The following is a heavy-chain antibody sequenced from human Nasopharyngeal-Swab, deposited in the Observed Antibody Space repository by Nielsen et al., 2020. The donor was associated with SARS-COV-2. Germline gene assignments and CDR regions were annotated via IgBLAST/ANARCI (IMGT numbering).Heavy chain of an antibody. J-gene: IGHJ4*02. Sequence: GSLRPSCAVSGGSISSNKWWSWVRQPPGTGLEWIGDIYHIGSTNYSPSLKSRVTVSVDKSKNQFSLKLSSVTAADTAVYYCARGEYDILTGYYTFDYWGQGTLVTVSS. D-gene: IGHD3-9*01. CDR3: ARGEYDILTGYYTFDY. CDR1: GGSISSNKW. V-gene: IGHV4-4*02. CDR2: IYHIGST.